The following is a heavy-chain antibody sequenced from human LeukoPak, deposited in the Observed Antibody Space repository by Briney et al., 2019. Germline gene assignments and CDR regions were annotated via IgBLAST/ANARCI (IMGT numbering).Heavy chain of an antibody. D-gene: IGHD5-18*01. CDR3: AREPGYTYGGYYFDY. CDR1: GGSISSYY. V-gene: IGHV4-4*07. CDR2: IYPSGST. Sequence: SETLSLTCTVSGGSISSYYWSWIRRPAGKGLEWIGRIYPSGSTNYNPSLKSRVIMSVDTSKNQFSLELRSVTAADTAVYYCAREPGYTYGGYYFDYWGQGILVTVSS. J-gene: IGHJ4*02.